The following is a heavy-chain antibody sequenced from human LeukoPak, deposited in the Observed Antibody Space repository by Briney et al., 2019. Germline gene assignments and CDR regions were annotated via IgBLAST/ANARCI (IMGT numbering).Heavy chain of an antibody. Sequence: ASVKVSCKDSGYTFTGYYMHWVRQAPGQGLEWMGRINPNSGGTNYAQKFQGRVTMTRDTSISTAYMELSRLRSDDTAVYYCARDSIVVETLDGMDVWGQGTTVTVSS. CDR3: ARDSIVVETLDGMDV. J-gene: IGHJ6*02. V-gene: IGHV1-2*06. D-gene: IGHD2-21*01. CDR1: GYTFTGYY. CDR2: INPNSGGT.